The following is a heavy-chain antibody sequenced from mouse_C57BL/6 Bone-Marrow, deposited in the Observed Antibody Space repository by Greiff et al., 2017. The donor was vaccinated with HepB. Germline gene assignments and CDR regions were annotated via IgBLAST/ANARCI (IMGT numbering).Heavy chain of an antibody. Sequence: QVQLQQSGPELVKPGASVKISCKASGYAFSSSWMNWVKQRPGKGLEWIGRIYPGDGDTNYNGKFKGKATLTADKSSSTAYRQLSSLTSEDSAVYFCAGDYSNFYYAMDYWGQGTSVTVSS. CDR3: AGDYSNFYYAMDY. CDR1: GYAFSSSW. CDR2: IYPGDGDT. J-gene: IGHJ4*01. V-gene: IGHV1-82*01. D-gene: IGHD2-5*01.